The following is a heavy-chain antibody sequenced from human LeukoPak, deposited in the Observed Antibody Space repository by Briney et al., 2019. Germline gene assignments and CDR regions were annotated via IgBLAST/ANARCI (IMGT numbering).Heavy chain of an antibody. D-gene: IGHD3-16*01. Sequence: ASVKVSCKASGYTFTSYYMHWVRQALGQGLEWMGWINPKNGGANYAPSFQGRVTMTRDRSITTVYMELTRLTSDDTAVYYCARASFWESPINWFDPWGQGTLVTVSS. V-gene: IGHV1-2*07. CDR3: ARASFWESPINWFDP. CDR2: INPKNGGA. CDR1: GYTFTSYY. J-gene: IGHJ5*02.